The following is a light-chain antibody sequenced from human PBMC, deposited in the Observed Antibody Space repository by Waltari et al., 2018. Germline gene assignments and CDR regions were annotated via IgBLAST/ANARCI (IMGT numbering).Light chain of an antibody. Sequence: DIQVTQSPSSLSASVGDTVTLTCRASQSISSWLTWYQQKPGKAPKLLINKASSLQSGVPSRFSGSGSGTDFTLTISSLQPEDFATYYCQQYNSSPHTFGGGTTVEIK. CDR2: KAS. CDR1: QSISSW. V-gene: IGKV1-12*01. J-gene: IGKJ4*01. CDR3: QQYNSSPHT.